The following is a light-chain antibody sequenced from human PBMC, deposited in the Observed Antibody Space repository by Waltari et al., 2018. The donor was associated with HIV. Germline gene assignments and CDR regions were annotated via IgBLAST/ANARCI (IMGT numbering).Light chain of an antibody. CDR3: GSYTTTSTLGV. Sequence: QSALTQPASVSGSPGQSITISCIGSSSDVGAYDYVSWYQHHPGKAPTLLIYDVTHRPSVISARFSGSKSGNTASLTISGLQADDEADYYCGSYTTTSTLGVFGGGTKLTVL. CDR1: SSDVGAYDY. CDR2: DVT. V-gene: IGLV2-14*03. J-gene: IGLJ2*01.